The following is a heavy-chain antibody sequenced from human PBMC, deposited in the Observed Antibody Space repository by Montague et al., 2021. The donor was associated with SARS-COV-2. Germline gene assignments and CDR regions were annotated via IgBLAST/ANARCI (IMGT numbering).Heavy chain of an antibody. CDR3: ARAQNICFIANCVNYFDL. V-gene: IGHV4-59*01. Sequence: SETLSLTCEVSGGSIRSYYWSWIRQSPGKGLEWIGYVHYTGSTRYNPSLTTRVTLSLDTPKNHFSLRLNSVTAADTAVYYCARAQNICFIANCVNYFDLWGLGTLVSVSS. D-gene: IGHD1-1*01. CDR2: VHYTGST. CDR1: GGSIRSYY. J-gene: IGHJ4*02.